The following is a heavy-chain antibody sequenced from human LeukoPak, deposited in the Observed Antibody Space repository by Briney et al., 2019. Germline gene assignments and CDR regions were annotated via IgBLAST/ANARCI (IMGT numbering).Heavy chain of an antibody. D-gene: IGHD6-19*01. J-gene: IGHJ5*02. CDR2: IYYSGST. V-gene: IGHV4-59*01. CDR1: GGSISSYY. Sequence: SETLSLTCTVAGGSISSYYWSWIRQPPGTGLEWIGYIYYSGSTNYNPSLKSRVTISVDTSKNQFSLKLSSVTAADTAVYYCARHGYSSGSLAWFDPWGQGTQVTVSS. CDR3: ARHGYSSGSLAWFDP.